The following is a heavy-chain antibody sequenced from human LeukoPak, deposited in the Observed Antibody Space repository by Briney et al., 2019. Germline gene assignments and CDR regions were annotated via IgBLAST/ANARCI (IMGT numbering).Heavy chain of an antibody. J-gene: IGHJ4*02. Sequence: PGGSLRLSCAASGFTFSSYAMHWVRQAPGKGLEWVAVISYGGSNKYYADSVKGRFTISRDNSKNTLYLQMNSLRAEDTAVYYCARGGVVVITYFDYWGQGTLVTVSS. CDR3: ARGGVVVITYFDY. D-gene: IGHD3-22*01. CDR2: ISYGGSNK. CDR1: GFTFSSYA. V-gene: IGHV3-30*04.